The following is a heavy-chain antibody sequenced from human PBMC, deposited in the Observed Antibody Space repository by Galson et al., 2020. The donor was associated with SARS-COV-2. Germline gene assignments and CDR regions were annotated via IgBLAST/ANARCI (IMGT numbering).Heavy chain of an antibody. CDR3: ARDPIGQSDF. CDR2: VYSSGTT. CDR1: GGSMTGHY. Sequence: SQTLSLTCTVSGGSMTGHYWSWIRQSPGKGLEWVGYVYSSGTTNYKSSLKSRVSISIDSARKQFSLSLSSVTAADTAIYYCARDPIGQSDFWGQGFLVSVSS. V-gene: IGHV4-59*11. J-gene: IGHJ4*02.